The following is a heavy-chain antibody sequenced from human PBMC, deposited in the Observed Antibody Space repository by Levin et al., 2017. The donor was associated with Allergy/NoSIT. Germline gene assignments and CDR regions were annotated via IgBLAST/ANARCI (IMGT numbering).Heavy chain of an antibody. Sequence: GGSLRLSCAASGFTFSSYGMHWVRQAPGKGLEWVAVISYDGSNKYYADSVKGRFTISRDNSKNTLYLQMNSLRAEDTAVYYCAKDLIRITMVRGVIITPSDWGQGTLVTVSS. CDR3: AKDLIRITMVRGVIITPSD. CDR2: ISYDGSNK. CDR1: GFTFSSYG. D-gene: IGHD3-10*01. J-gene: IGHJ4*02. V-gene: IGHV3-30*18.